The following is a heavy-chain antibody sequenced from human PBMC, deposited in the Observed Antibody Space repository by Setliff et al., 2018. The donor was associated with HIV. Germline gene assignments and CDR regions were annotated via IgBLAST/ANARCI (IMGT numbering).Heavy chain of an antibody. D-gene: IGHD4-17*01. V-gene: IGHV4-34*01. J-gene: IGHJ4*02. Sequence: SETLSLTCTVYGGSFSNYYTNWIRQPPGKGLEWIGELSPSGTTRPNPSLQSRVIISLDTSKNKFSLKLTSVTAADTAMYYCAAFLVSPVTTQDYWGQGTPVTVSS. CDR3: AAFLVSPVTTQDY. CDR2: LSPSGTT. CDR1: GGSFSNYY.